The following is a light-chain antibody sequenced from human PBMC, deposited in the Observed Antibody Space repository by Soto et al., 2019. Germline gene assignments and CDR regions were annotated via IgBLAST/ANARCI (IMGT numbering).Light chain of an antibody. CDR1: SRDVGGYNY. CDR3: SSYSNSTTLVV. V-gene: IGLV2-14*01. Sequence: QSALTQPDSVSGSPGQSITFSCTGTSRDVGGYNYVSWYQQNTGKAPKLMIYEVSNRPSGVSNRFSASKSGNTASLTISGLQAEDEADDYCSSYSNSTTLVVFGGGTKLTVL. J-gene: IGLJ2*01. CDR2: EVS.